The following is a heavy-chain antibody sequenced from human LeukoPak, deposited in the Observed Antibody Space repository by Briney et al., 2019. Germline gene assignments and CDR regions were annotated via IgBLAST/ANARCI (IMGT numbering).Heavy chain of an antibody. J-gene: IGHJ4*02. CDR1: GHTFVSYG. CDR2: ISTYIGKT. V-gene: IGHV1-18*01. CDR3: ARGVPGALAGFDI. Sequence: GASVKVSCKASGHTFVSYGISWVRQAPGQGLEWMGWISTYIGKTNYAQRFQGRVTMTTETSTTTAYMELKSLRSDDTAVYYCARGVPGALAGFDIWGQGTLVTVSS. D-gene: IGHD2-2*01.